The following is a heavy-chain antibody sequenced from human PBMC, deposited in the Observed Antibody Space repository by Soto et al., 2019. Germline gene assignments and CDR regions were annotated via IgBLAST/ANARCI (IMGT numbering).Heavy chain of an antibody. Sequence: QVQLQESGPGLVKPSETLSLTCTVSGASITSHYWSWVRQPPGKGLEWIGYIHHTGSTSYHPSLRSRVTISVDRSNNQFSLELRSVTAADTAVYYCMRSAWGAHWGQGTLVTVSS. J-gene: IGHJ4*02. CDR1: GASITSHY. V-gene: IGHV4-59*11. D-gene: IGHD1-26*01. CDR2: IHHTGST. CDR3: MRSAWGAH.